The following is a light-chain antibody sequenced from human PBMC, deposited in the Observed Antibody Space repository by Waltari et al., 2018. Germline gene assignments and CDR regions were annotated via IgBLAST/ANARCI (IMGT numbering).Light chain of an antibody. Sequence: EIVLNQSPSTLSVSPGERAILSCRASQTISYTLAWYQQRPGQPPRLLIYGASARAAAIPVRFSGSGSGTEFTLTISGLQSEDFAVYYCQHYHQWPPYTFGQGTKVE. CDR3: QHYHQWPPYT. V-gene: IGKV3-15*01. CDR1: QTISYT. CDR2: GAS. J-gene: IGKJ2*01.